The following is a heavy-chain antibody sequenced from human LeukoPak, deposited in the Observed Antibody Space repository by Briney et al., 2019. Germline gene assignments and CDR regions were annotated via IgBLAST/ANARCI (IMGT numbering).Heavy chain of an antibody. J-gene: IGHJ4*02. V-gene: IGHV3-21*01. CDR1: GFTFSSYS. D-gene: IGHD1-26*01. Sequence: GGSLRLSCAASGFTFSSYSMNWVRQAPGKGLEWVSSISSSSSYTYYADSVKGRFTISRDNAKNSLYLQMNSLRAEDTAVYYCAREKQVIVGATMDYWGQGTLVTVSS. CDR3: AREKQVIVGATMDY. CDR2: ISSSSSYT.